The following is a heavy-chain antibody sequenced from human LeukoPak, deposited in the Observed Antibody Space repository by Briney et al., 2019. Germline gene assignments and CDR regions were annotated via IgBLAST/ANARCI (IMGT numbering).Heavy chain of an antibody. J-gene: IGHJ4*02. V-gene: IGHV3-48*04. CDR1: GFTFRSYS. CDR2: ISSSSSTI. Sequence: GGSLRLSCADSGFTFRSYSMSWVRQAPGKGLEWVSYISSSSSTIYYADSVKGRFTISRDNAKNSLYLQMNSLRAEDTAVYYCARPRGYSYGFFDYWGQGTLVTVSS. D-gene: IGHD5-18*01. CDR3: ARPRGYSYGFFDY.